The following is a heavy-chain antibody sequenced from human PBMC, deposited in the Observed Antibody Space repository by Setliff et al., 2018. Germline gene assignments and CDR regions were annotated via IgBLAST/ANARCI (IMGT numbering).Heavy chain of an antibody. CDR2: ISSSGSST. CDR1: GFTLSSHE. V-gene: IGHV3-48*03. Sequence: GGSLRLSCAASGFTLSSHEMNWVRQAPGKGLEWVSHISSSGSSTSYADSVRGRFTISRDDAKNSLYLQMNSLRAEDTAAYFCARDPGTTSSLFGGLDVWGQGTTVTVSS. CDR3: ARDPGTTSSLFGGLDV. D-gene: IGHD1-7*01. J-gene: IGHJ6*02.